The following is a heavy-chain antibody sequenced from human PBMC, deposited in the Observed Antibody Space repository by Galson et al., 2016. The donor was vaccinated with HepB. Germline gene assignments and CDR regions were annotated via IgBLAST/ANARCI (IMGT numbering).Heavy chain of an antibody. CDR1: GFSFSSYA. J-gene: IGHJ2*01. CDR2: MSGSGVST. Sequence: SLRLSCAVSGFSFSSYAMSWVRQAPGKELEWVSVMSGSGVSTYYADSVKGRFTISRDKFKNTLYLQMNNLRAEDTAVYYCARGSGSYFHWYFDLWGRGSLVTVSS. CDR3: ARGSGSYFHWYFDL. V-gene: IGHV3-23*01. D-gene: IGHD1-26*01.